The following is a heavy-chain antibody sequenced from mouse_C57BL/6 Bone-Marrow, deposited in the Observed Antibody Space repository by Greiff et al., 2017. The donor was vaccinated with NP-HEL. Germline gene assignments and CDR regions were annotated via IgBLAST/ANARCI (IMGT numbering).Heavy chain of an antibody. CDR1: GFTFSSYG. CDR2: ISSGGSYT. V-gene: IGHV5-6*01. Sequence: EVMLVESGGDLVKPGGSLKLSCAASGFTFSSYGMSWVRQTPDKRLEWVATISSGGSYTYYPDSVKGRFTISRDNAKNTLYLQMSSLKSEDTAMYYCARLRLGRYWYFDVWGTGTTVTVSS. J-gene: IGHJ1*03. D-gene: IGHD4-1*01. CDR3: ARLRLGRYWYFDV.